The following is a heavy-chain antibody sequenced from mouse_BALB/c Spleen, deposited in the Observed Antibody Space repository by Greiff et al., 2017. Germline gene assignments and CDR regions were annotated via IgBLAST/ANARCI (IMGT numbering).Heavy chain of an antibody. CDR3: ARGDYYGSSYGYYFDY. CDR2: ISYDGSN. CDR1: GDSITSGY. Sequence: EVQRVESGPSLVKPSQTLSLTCSVTGDSITSGYWNWIRQFPGNKLEWMGYISYDGSNNYNPSLKNRISITRDTSKNQFFLKLNSVTTEDTATYYCARGDYYGSSYGYYFDYWGQGTTLTVSS. J-gene: IGHJ2*01. V-gene: IGHV3-6*02. D-gene: IGHD1-1*01.